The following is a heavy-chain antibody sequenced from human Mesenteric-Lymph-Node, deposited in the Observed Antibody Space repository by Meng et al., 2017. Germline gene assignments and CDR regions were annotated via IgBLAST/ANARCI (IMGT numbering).Heavy chain of an antibody. V-gene: IGHV1-8*01. J-gene: IGHJ4*02. Sequence: ESGHEVERPGASVKVSCRASEDTFTTYDIHWVGQPTGQGLERMGWMNTNNANSGYAQKFIGRITLTRKTSINADYMELSSMESEDTAVYYCAGGGIGYSYVDDYWGQGTLVTVSS. CDR3: AGGGIGYSYVDDY. CDR2: MNTNNANS. CDR1: EDTFTTYD. D-gene: IGHD5-18*01.